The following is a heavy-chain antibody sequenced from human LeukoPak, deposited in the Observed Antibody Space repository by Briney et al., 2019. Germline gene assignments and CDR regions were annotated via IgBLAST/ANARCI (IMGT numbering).Heavy chain of an antibody. J-gene: IGHJ6*03. CDR2: INSDGSST. D-gene: IGHD6-13*01. CDR1: GFTFSSYW. V-gene: IGHV3-74*01. Sequence: GGSLRLSCAASGFTFSSYWMHWVRQAPGKGLVWVSRINSDGSSTSYADSVKGRFTISRDNAKNTLYLQMNSLRAEDTAVYYCARDRGGSSWKSYYYYYYMDVWGKGTTVTVSS. CDR3: ARDRGGSSWKSYYYYYYMDV.